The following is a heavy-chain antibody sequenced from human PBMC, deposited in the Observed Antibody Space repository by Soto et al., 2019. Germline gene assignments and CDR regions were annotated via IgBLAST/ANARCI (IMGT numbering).Heavy chain of an antibody. D-gene: IGHD2-15*01. CDR3: ASHGQDCGGGRCYSGLYNWFDP. J-gene: IGHJ5*02. Sequence: QLQLQESGPGLVKPSETLSLTCTVSAGSISSSSYYWGWIRQPPGKGLAWIGSLDYSGGTYYNPSLTSRVTISAYTSTTQFSLRLSSVAAADTSVYFWASHGQDCGGGRCYSGLYNWFDPWGQGTLVTVSS. CDR2: LDYSGGT. V-gene: IGHV4-39*01. CDR1: AGSISSSSYY.